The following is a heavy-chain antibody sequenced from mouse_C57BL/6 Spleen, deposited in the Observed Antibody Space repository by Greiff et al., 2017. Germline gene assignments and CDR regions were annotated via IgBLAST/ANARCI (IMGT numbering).Heavy chain of an antibody. CDR1: GFSLTSYG. Sequence: VNLVESGPGLVAPSQSLSITCTVSGFSLTSYGVHWVRQPPGKGLEWLVVIWSDGSTTYNSALKSRLSISKDNSKSQVFLTMNSLQTDDTAMYYGARHQTRGRYFDVWGTGTTVTVSS. J-gene: IGHJ1*03. CDR3: ARHQTRGRYFDV. V-gene: IGHV2-6-1*01. D-gene: IGHD3-3*01. CDR2: IWSDGST.